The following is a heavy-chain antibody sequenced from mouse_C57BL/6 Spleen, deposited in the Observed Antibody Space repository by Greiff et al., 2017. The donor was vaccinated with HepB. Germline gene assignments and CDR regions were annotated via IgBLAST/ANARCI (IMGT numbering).Heavy chain of an antibody. CDR2: ISNGGGST. CDR3: ARAGYFDV. Sequence: EVQRVESGGGLVQPGGSLKLSCAASGFTFSDYYMYWVRQTPEKRLEWVAYISNGGGSTYYPDTVKGRFTISRDNAKNTLYLQMSRLKSEDTAMYYCARAGYFDVWGTGTTVTVSS. V-gene: IGHV5-12*01. D-gene: IGHD3-3*01. J-gene: IGHJ1*03. CDR1: GFTFSDYY.